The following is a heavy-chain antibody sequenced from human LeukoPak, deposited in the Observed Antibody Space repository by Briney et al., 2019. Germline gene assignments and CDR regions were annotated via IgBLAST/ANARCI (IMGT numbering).Heavy chain of an antibody. CDR1: GYTFTVCS. Sequence: ASVNVSCTPSGYTFTVCSIHGVRQAPGQRLECMVWINLKIGATNYAQKFQARVTMTRETSISTAYMALSRMRSDDTAVYYCAREDSTGYSSLDYWGQGTLVTVSS. V-gene: IGHV1-2*02. CDR2: INLKIGAT. D-gene: IGHD3-22*01. CDR3: AREDSTGYSSLDY. J-gene: IGHJ4*02.